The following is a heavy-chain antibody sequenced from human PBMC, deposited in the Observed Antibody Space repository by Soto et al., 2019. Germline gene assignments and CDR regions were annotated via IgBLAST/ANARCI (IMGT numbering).Heavy chain of an antibody. CDR2: IRSKAYGGTT. CDR3: TIVHVDIVATRYSSGWENDAFDI. D-gene: IGHD5-12*01. Sequence: PGGSLRLSCTASGFTFGDYAMSWFRQAPGKGLEWVGFIRSKAYGGTTEYAASVKGRFTISRDDSKSIAYLQMNSLKTEDTAVYYCTIVHVDIVATRYSSGWENDAFDIWGQGTMVTVSS. V-gene: IGHV3-49*03. J-gene: IGHJ3*02. CDR1: GFTFGDYA.